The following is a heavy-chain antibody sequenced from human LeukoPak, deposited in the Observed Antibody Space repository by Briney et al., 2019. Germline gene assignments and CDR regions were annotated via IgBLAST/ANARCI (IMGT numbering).Heavy chain of an antibody. CDR2: ISSSSSYI. CDR3: ARENIVVVPAAMFHYYYGMDV. D-gene: IGHD2-2*01. CDR1: GFTFSSDS. J-gene: IGHJ6*02. Sequence: PGRSLRLSCAASGFTFSSDSMNWVRQAPGEGLGWVSSISSSSSYIYYADSVKGRFTISRDNAKNSLYLQMNSLRAEDTAVYYCARENIVVVPAAMFHYYYGMDVWGQGTTVTVSS. V-gene: IGHV3-21*01.